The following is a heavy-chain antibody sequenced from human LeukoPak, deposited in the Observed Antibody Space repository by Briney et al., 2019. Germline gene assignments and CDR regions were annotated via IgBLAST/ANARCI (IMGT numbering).Heavy chain of an antibody. Sequence: PSETLSLTCTVSGGSISSNSYFWGWIRQPPGKGLKWIGSIHYSGTTHYNPSLKSRVIISVDTSENQLSLKLSSVTAADTAVYYCARHGWNPAIAVIYGMDVWGQGTTVTVSS. V-gene: IGHV4-39*01. CDR2: IHYSGTT. J-gene: IGHJ6*02. CDR3: ARHGWNPAIAVIYGMDV. D-gene: IGHD6-19*01. CDR1: GGSISSNSYF.